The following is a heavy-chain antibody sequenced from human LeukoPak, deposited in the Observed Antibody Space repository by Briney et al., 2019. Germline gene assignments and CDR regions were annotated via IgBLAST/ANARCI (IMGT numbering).Heavy chain of an antibody. CDR1: GYTLTELS. J-gene: IGHJ6*03. D-gene: IGHD6-6*01. CDR3: ARGNEYSSSYYMDV. CDR2: ISGYSGNT. Sequence: ASVKVSCKVSGYTLTELSMHWVRQAPGQGLEWMGWISGYSGNTNYAQKLQGRVTMTTDTSTRTAYMELRSLTSDDTAVYYCARGNEYSSSYYMDVWGKGTTVTVSS. V-gene: IGHV1-18*01.